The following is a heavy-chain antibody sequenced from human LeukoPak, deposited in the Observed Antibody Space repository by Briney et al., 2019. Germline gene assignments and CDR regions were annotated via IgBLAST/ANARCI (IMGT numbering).Heavy chain of an antibody. J-gene: IGHJ4*02. CDR3: AKDIEANIHSTVTNDY. CDR2: ISGDGGST. CDR1: GFTFDDYA. D-gene: IGHD4-17*01. V-gene: IGHV3-43*02. Sequence: GGSLRLSCAASGFTFDDYAMHWVRQAPGKGLEWVSLISGDGGSTYYADSVKGRFTISRDNSRNSLYLQMNSLRTEDAALYYCAKDIEANIHSTVTNDYWGQGTLVTVSS.